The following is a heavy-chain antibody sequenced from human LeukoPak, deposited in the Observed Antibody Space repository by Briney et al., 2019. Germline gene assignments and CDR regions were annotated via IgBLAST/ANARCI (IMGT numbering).Heavy chain of an antibody. J-gene: IGHJ6*02. CDR3: ARRALYYYGMDV. CDR1: GYTFTGYY. V-gene: IGHV1-2*02. Sequence: ASVKVSCKASGYTFTGYYMHWVRQAPGQGLEWMGWINPNSGGTNYAQKFQGRVTMTRDTSISTAYMELRSLRSDDTAVYYCARRALYYYGMDVWGQGTTVTVSS. CDR2: INPNSGGT.